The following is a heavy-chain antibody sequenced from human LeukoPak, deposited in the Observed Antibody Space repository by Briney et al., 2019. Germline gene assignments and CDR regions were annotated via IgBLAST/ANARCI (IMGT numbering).Heavy chain of an antibody. CDR2: IYYGGST. D-gene: IGHD5-18*01. CDR1: GGSISSYY. V-gene: IGHV4-59*01. Sequence: SETLSLTCTVSGGSISSYYWSWIRQPPGKGLEWIGYIYYGGSTNYNPSLKSRVTISVDTSKNQFSLKLSSVTAADTAVYYCASTLDTNYYYYMDVWGKGTTVTISS. J-gene: IGHJ6*03. CDR3: ASTLDTNYYYYMDV.